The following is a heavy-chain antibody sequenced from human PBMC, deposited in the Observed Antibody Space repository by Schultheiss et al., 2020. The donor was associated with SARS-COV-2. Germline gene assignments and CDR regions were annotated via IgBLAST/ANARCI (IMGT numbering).Heavy chain of an antibody. CDR3: ARGLMITFGGVIVSPYFDY. Sequence: GGSLRLSCAASGFTFSSYGMHWVRQAPGKGLEWVAVIWYDGSNKYYADSVKGRFTISRDNSKNTLYLQMNSLRAEDTAVYYCARGLMITFGGVIVSPYFDYWGQGTLVTVSS. D-gene: IGHD3-16*02. CDR1: GFTFSSYG. J-gene: IGHJ4*02. CDR2: IWYDGSNK. V-gene: IGHV3-33*01.